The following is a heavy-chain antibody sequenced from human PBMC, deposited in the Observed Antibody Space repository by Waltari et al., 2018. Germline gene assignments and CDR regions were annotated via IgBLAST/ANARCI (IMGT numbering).Heavy chain of an antibody. J-gene: IGHJ4*02. CDR3: ARVYSSGSPFDY. D-gene: IGHD6-19*01. CDR1: GYTFPSYD. CDR2: MNPNSGNT. Sequence: QVQLVQSGAEVKKPGASVKVSCKASGYTFPSYDINWVRQATGPGLEWMGWMNPNSGNTGYAQKFQGRVTITRNTSISTAYMELSSLRSEDTAVYYCARVYSSGSPFDYWGQGTLVTVSS. V-gene: IGHV1-8*03.